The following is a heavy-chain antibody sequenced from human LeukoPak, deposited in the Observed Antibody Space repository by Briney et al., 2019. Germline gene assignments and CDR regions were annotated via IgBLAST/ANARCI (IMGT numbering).Heavy chain of an antibody. V-gene: IGHV1-18*01. CDR2: ISAYNGNT. CDR3: ARGRRTVTTQYGCDY. Sequence: ASVKVSCKASGYTFTSYGISWVRQARGQGVEWMGWISAYNGNTNYAQKLQGRVTMTADTSTSTAYMELRSLRSDDTAVYYCARGRRTVTTQYGCDYWGQGTLVTVSS. D-gene: IGHD4-17*01. J-gene: IGHJ4*02. CDR1: GYTFTSYG.